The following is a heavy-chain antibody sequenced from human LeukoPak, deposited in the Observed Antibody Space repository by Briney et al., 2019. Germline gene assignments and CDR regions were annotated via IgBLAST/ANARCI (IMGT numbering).Heavy chain of an antibody. Sequence: PSETLSLTCTVSGDSISSSSSYWGWIRQPPGKGLEWIGSIYYSGSTNYNPSLKSRVTLSMDTSKNQFSLRLSSVTAADTAVYYCARGALRYFDWLKKDYYYMDVWGKGTTVTISS. CDR2: IYYSGST. D-gene: IGHD3-9*01. CDR1: GDSISSSSSY. V-gene: IGHV4-39*07. CDR3: ARGALRYFDWLKKDYYYMDV. J-gene: IGHJ6*03.